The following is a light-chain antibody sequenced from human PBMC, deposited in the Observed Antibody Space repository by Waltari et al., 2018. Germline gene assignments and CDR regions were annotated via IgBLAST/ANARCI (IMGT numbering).Light chain of an antibody. CDR1: TGAVTSSHY. V-gene: IGLV7-46*01. CDR2: DTS. CDR3: LLFYSGAEV. J-gene: IGLJ2*01. Sequence: QAVVTQEPSLTVSPGGTVTLTCGSSTGAVTSSHYPYWVQQKPGQAPRTLIYDTSNKPSRTPARFSGSLLGGKAALTLSGAQPEDEAEYYCLLFYSGAEVFGGGTQLTVL.